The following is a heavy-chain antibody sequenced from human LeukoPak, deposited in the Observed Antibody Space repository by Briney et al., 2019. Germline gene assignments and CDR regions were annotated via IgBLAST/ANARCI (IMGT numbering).Heavy chain of an antibody. Sequence: ASVKVSCKASGYTFTSYGISWVRQAPGQGLEWMGWISAYNGNTSYAQKLQGRVTMTTDTSTSTAYMELRSLRSDDTAVYYCARVVAGPNYFDYWGQGTLVTVSS. CDR3: ARVVAGPNYFDY. D-gene: IGHD6-19*01. J-gene: IGHJ4*02. V-gene: IGHV1-18*01. CDR1: GYTFTSYG. CDR2: ISAYNGNT.